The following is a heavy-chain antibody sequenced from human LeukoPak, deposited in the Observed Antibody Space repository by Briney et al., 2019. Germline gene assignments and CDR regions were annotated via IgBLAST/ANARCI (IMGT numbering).Heavy chain of an antibody. Sequence: SETLSLTCTVSGFSISSGYHWGWIRQPPGKGLEWIGSSYHSGTTYYNPSLKSRVTTSVDTSKNQFSLKVSSVTAADTAVYYCASPATGGADYYMDFWAKGPTVTV. CDR3: ASPATGGADYYMDF. J-gene: IGHJ6*03. D-gene: IGHD3-16*01. CDR2: SYHSGTT. V-gene: IGHV4-38-2*02. CDR1: GFSISSGYH.